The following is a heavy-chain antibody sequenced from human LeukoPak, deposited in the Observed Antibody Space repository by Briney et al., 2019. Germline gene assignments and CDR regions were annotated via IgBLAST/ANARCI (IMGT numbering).Heavy chain of an antibody. D-gene: IGHD2-15*01. V-gene: IGHV1-2*02. Sequence: ASVKVSCKASGYIFSDYYMHWVRQAPGQGPEWMGWINPKTGDRKYAQNFQGRVTMTRDTSISTVYMELSRLSLDDTAVYYCARDEYCSGGNCPGDFQYWGQGTLVTVSS. CDR2: INPKTGDR. CDR1: GYIFSDYY. CDR3: ARDEYCSGGNCPGDFQY. J-gene: IGHJ1*01.